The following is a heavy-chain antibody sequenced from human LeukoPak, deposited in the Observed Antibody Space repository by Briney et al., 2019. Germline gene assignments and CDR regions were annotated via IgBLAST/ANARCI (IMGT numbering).Heavy chain of an antibody. J-gene: IGHJ3*02. CDR2: VYYSGGT. D-gene: IGHD6-13*01. V-gene: IGHV4-59*01. CDR1: GSSINNYY. Sequence: SETLSLTCTVSGSSINNYYWSWIRQPPGRGLEWIGYVYYSGGTNYNPSLKSRVTISVDTSKNQFSLTLSSVTAADTAVYYCARPRSTWYKNAFDIWGQGTMVTVSS. CDR3: ARPRSTWYKNAFDI.